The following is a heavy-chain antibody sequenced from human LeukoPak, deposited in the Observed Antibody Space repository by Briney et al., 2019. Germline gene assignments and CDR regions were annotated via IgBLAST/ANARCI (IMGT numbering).Heavy chain of an antibody. CDR3: AKHVGYCSSNSCYFDY. V-gene: IGHV3-23*01. CDR2: IGAGGGST. D-gene: IGHD2-2*01. CDR1: GFTFSSYA. Sequence: GGSLRLSCAASGFTFSSYAMSWARPAPGEGLEWVSAIGAGGGSTYYAASVKGRFTISGDNSKNTLYLQMNSLRAEDTAEYYCAKHVGYCSSNSCYFDYWGQGTLVTVSS. J-gene: IGHJ4*02.